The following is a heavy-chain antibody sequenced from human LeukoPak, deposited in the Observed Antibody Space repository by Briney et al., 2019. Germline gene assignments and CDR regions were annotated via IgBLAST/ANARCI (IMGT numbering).Heavy chain of an antibody. J-gene: IGHJ5*02. CDR1: GGSISSSSYY. CDR2: IFYSGST. CDR3: ARPPGIAAAWFDP. D-gene: IGHD6-13*01. V-gene: IGHV4-39*01. Sequence: KASETLSLTCTVSGGSISSSSYYWGWIRQPPGKGLEWIGSIFYSGSTYYNPSLKSRVTISVDTSKNQFSLKLTSVTAADTAVYYCARPPGIAAAWFDPWGQGTLVTVSS.